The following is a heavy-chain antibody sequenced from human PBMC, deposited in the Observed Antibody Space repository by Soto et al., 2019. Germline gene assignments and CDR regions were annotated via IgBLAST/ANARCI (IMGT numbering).Heavy chain of an antibody. V-gene: IGHV4-30-2*01. J-gene: IGHJ6*02. CDR1: GGSISSGGYS. D-gene: IGHD3-3*01. CDR3: ARDRWRFWSGDYSDRDYYCGMDV. Sequence: QLQLQESGSGLVKPSQTLSLTCAVSGGSISSGGYSWSWIRQPPGKGLEWIGYIYHSGSTYYNPSPKGHVTISVDRSKNQFSLKLSSVTPADTAVYYCARDRWRFWSGDYSDRDYYCGMDVWGQGTTVTVSS. CDR2: IYHSGST.